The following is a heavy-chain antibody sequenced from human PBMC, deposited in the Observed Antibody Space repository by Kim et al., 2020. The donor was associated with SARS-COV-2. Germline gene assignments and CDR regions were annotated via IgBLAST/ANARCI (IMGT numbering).Heavy chain of an antibody. V-gene: IGHV3-21*01. Sequence: DSVRVRFTIARDNAKNSLYLQMSSQRAEDTAVYYCARDLNYYDSSGYGRVWGQGTTVTVSS. CDR3: ARDLNYYDSSGYGRV. D-gene: IGHD3-22*01. J-gene: IGHJ6*02.